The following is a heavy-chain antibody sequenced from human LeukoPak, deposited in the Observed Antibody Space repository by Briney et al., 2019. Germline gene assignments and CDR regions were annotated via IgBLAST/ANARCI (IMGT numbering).Heavy chain of an antibody. J-gene: IGHJ3*02. CDR1: GGSISSGSYY. Sequence: SETLSLTCTVSGGSISSGSYYWSWLRQPPGKGLEWIGYIYDSGSTNYNPSLKSRVTISVDTSKNQFSLKLSSVTAADTAVYYCACLTTADAFDIWGQGTMVTVSS. CDR3: ACLTTADAFDI. CDR2: IYDSGST. V-gene: IGHV4-61*01. D-gene: IGHD3-22*01.